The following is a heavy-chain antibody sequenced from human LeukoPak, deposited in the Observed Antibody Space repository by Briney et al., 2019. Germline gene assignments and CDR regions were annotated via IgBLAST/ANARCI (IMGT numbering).Heavy chain of an antibody. Sequence: GGSLRLSCAASGFTFSSYSMNWARQAPGAGLEWVSAISPAGDSTTDADSVKGRFTISRDNSKSTLYLQMNGLTAEDTALYYCARRLVTAGITDFFDSWGQGTLVSVSS. CDR3: ARRLVTAGITDFFDS. CDR1: GFTFSSYS. D-gene: IGHD2-2*01. V-gene: IGHV3-23*01. J-gene: IGHJ4*02. CDR2: ISPAGDST.